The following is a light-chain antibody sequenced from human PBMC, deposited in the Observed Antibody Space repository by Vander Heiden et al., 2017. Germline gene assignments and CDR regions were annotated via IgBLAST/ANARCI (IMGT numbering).Light chain of an antibody. J-gene: IGLJ1*01. Sequence: QSVLTQPPSASGTPGQRVTISCSGSSSTIGSNTVNWYQQLPGTAPKLLIYKNNQRPSGVPDRFSGSQSGTSASLAISGLQSDDEADYYCAAWDDSLTGSYVFGTGTKVTVL. CDR3: AAWDDSLTGSYV. V-gene: IGLV1-44*01. CDR2: KNN. CDR1: SSTIGSNT.